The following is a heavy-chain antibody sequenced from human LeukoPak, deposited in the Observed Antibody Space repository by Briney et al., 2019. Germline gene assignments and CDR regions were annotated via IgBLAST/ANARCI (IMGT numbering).Heavy chain of an antibody. Sequence: GGSLRLSCAASGFAFSSYSMNWVRQAPGKGLEWVSSISSSSSYIYYADSVKGRFTISRDNAKNSLYLQMNSLRAEDTAVYYCARTYLLAAATEFDPWGQGTLVTVSS. CDR3: ARTYLLAAATEFDP. J-gene: IGHJ5*02. CDR1: GFAFSSYS. V-gene: IGHV3-21*01. D-gene: IGHD6-13*01. CDR2: ISSSSSYI.